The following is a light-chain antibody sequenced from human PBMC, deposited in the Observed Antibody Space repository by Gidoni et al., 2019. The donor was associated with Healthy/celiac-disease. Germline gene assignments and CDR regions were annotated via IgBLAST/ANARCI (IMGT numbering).Light chain of an antibody. V-gene: IGKV1-8*01. Sequence: AIRMTQSPSSFSASTGDRVTITCRASQGISSYLAWYQQKPGKAPKLLIYAASTLQSGVPSRFSGSGSGTDFTLTISCLQSEDFATYYCQQYYSYLGTFGQXTKLEIK. CDR3: QQYYSYLGT. CDR2: AAS. J-gene: IGKJ2*01. CDR1: QGISSY.